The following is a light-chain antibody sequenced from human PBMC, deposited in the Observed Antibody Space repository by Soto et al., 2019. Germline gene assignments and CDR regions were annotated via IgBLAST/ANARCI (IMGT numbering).Light chain of an antibody. CDR1: SSDIGAYNY. V-gene: IGLV2-14*01. Sequence: QSVLTQPASVSGPPGQSITISCTGSSSDIGAYNYVSWFQQYPGKAPKLIISEVSNRPSGVSNRFSGSKSGTAASLTISGLQTEEEADYFCFSFTTDWTHVFGTGTKVTVL. CDR2: EVS. CDR3: FSFTTDWTHV. J-gene: IGLJ1*01.